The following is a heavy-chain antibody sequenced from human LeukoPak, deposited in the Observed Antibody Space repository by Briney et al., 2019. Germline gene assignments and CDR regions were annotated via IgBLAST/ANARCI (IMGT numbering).Heavy chain of an antibody. V-gene: IGHV4-59*11. J-gene: IGHJ3*02. CDR3: ARGRKTGTRVAVDI. CDR1: GGSISSHY. CDR2: IYYSGST. Sequence: SETLSLTCTVSGGSISSHYWSWIRQPPGKGLGWIGYIYYSGSTNYNPSLKSRVTISVDTSKNQFSLKLSSVTAADTAVYYCARGRKTGTRVAVDIWGQGTMVTVSS.